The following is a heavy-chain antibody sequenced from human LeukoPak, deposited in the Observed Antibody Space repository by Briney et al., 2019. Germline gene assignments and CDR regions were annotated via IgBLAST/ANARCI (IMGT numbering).Heavy chain of an antibody. CDR2: INPNSGGT. J-gene: IGHJ3*02. V-gene: IGHV1-2*04. Sequence: ASVTVSFKASGYTFTGYYMHWVRQAPGQGLEWMGWINPNSGGTNYAQKFQGWVTMTRDTSISTAYMELSRLRSDDTAVYYCAREASQMDAFDTWGQGTMVTVSS. D-gene: IGHD5-24*01. CDR3: AREASQMDAFDT. CDR1: GYTFTGYY.